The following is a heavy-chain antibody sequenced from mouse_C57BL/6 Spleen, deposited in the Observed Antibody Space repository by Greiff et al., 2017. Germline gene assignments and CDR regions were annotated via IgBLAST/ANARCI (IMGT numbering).Heavy chain of an antibody. CDR2: IDPSDSYS. D-gene: IGHD2-2*01. V-gene: IGHV1-50*01. CDR1: GYTFTSYW. J-gene: IGHJ4*01. CDR3: SRRDDGYDGAVDY. Sequence: QVQLQQPGAELVKPGASVKLSCKASGYTFTSYWMQWVKQRPGQGLEWIGEIDPSDSYSNYNQKFKGKATLTVATSSSTAYMQLSSLTSEDSAVYICSRRDDGYDGAVDYWGQGTSVTVSS.